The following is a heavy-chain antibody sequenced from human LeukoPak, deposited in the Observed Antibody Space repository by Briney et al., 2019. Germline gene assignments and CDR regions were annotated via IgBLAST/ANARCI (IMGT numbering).Heavy chain of an antibody. CDR2: INHSGST. V-gene: IGHV4-34*01. CDR1: GGSFSGYY. Sequence: PSETLSLTCAVYGGSFSGYYWSWIRQPPGKGLEWIGEINHSGSTNYNPSLKSRVTISVDTSKNQFSLKLSSVTAADTAVYYCARANYGSGSYYNVRGLDYWGQGTLVTVSS. CDR3: ARANYGSGSYYNVRGLDY. D-gene: IGHD3-10*01. J-gene: IGHJ4*02.